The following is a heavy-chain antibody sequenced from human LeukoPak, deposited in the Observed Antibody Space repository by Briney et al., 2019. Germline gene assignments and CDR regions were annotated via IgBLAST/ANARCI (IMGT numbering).Heavy chain of an antibody. Sequence: GGSLRLSCAASGFTVSSNYMSWVRQAPGKGLEWVSVIYSGGSTYYADSVKGRFTISRDNSKNTLYLQMNSLRAEDTAVYYCARAPRGVVIFFDYWGQGTLVTVSS. CDR2: IYSGGST. D-gene: IGHD3-22*01. CDR3: ARAPRGVVIFFDY. CDR1: GFTVSSNY. J-gene: IGHJ4*02. V-gene: IGHV3-66*01.